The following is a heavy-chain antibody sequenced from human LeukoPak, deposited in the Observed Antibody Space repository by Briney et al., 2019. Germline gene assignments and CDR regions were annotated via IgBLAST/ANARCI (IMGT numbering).Heavy chain of an antibody. Sequence: GGSLRLSCAASGFTFSSYAMSWVRQAPGKGLEWVSAISGSGGSTYYADSVKGRFTISRDNSKNTLYVHMNSPRAEDTAVYYCARMNYGSGIDYWGQGALVTVSS. V-gene: IGHV3-23*01. CDR3: ARMNYGSGIDY. CDR1: GFTFSSYA. J-gene: IGHJ4*02. CDR2: ISGSGGST. D-gene: IGHD3-10*01.